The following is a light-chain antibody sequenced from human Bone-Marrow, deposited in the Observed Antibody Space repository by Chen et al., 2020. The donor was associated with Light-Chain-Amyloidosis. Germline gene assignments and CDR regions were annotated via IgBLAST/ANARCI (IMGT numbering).Light chain of an antibody. CDR3: QQYGTSPLT. V-gene: IGKV3-20*01. J-gene: IGKJ4*01. Sequence: EIVLTQSPGTPSLSPGEGANLSCRASQTLSSNYLTWYQQKFGQAPRLLIYGSSSRATGIPDRFTGSGSGTDFTLTINRLEPEDFAMYYCQQYGTSPLTFGGGTKVEIK. CDR1: QTLSSNY. CDR2: GSS.